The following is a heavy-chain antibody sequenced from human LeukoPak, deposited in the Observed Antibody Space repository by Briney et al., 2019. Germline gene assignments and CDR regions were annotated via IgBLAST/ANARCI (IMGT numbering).Heavy chain of an antibody. J-gene: IGHJ4*02. CDR2: ITYDGYYK. D-gene: IGHD3-10*01. CDR1: GYTLTELS. V-gene: IGHV3-30*03. CDR3: ARDLSPVVRASPMGY. Sequence: SCKVSGYTLTELSMHWVRQAPGKGLEWVALITYDGYYKYYSDSVKGRFTIFSDTSKNTLYLQMNSLRAEDTAVYYCARDLSPVVRASPMGYWGQGTLVTVSS.